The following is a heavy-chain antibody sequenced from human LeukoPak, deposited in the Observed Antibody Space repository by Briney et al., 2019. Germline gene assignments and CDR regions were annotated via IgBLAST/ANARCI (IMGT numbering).Heavy chain of an antibody. D-gene: IGHD2/OR15-2a*01. CDR1: GYTFDDYA. CDR2: ISWNSGNI. V-gene: IGHV3-9*01. J-gene: IGHJ6*03. Sequence: GRSLRLSCAGSGYTFDDYAMHWVRQTPGKGLEWVSGISWNSGNIAYADFVGGRFTISRDNAKNSLSLQMNSLSDEDTAVYYCAKDAYGGATFFYYMDVWGKGTTVTVSS. CDR3: AKDAYGGATFFYYMDV.